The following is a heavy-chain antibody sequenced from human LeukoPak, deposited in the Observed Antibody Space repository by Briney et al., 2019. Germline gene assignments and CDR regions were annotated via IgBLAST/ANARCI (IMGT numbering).Heavy chain of an antibody. Sequence: GGSLRLSCAASGFTFNNYTMSWVRQAPGKGLEWVSSISSSISYIYFADSVKGRFTISRDNAKNSLYLQMNSLRPEDTAIYYCAREGGGGYYDSSGYYYSYYFDYWGQGTLVTVSS. J-gene: IGHJ4*02. D-gene: IGHD3-22*01. V-gene: IGHV3-21*01. CDR1: GFTFNNYT. CDR3: AREGGGGYYDSSGYYYSYYFDY. CDR2: ISSSISYI.